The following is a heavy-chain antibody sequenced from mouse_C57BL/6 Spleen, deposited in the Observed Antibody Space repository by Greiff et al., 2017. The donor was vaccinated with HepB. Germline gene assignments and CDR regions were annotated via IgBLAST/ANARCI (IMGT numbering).Heavy chain of an antibody. Sequence: EVKLVESGGGLVKPGGSLKLSCAASGFTFSSYTMSWVRQTPEKRLEWVATISGGGGNTYYPDSVKGRFTISRDNAKNTLYLQMSSLRSEDTALYYCARQDGKRFAYWGQGTLVTVSA. D-gene: IGHD2-1*01. J-gene: IGHJ3*01. CDR2: ISGGGGNT. CDR3: ARQDGKRFAY. CDR1: GFTFSSYT. V-gene: IGHV5-9*01.